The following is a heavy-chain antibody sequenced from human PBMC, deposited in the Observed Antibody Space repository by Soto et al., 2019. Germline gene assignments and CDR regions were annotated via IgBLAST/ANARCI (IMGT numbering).Heavy chain of an antibody. D-gene: IGHD4-4*01. V-gene: IGHV1-2*02. CDR3: ARQAYSNYIPYDY. CDR2: INPNSGGT. Sequence: ASVKVSCKTSGYTFTGYYMHWVRQAPGQGLEWMGWINPNSGGTNYAQKFQGRVTMTRDTSISTAYMELSRLRSDDTAVYYCARQAYSNYIPYDYWGQGTLVTVSS. J-gene: IGHJ4*02. CDR1: GYTFTGYY.